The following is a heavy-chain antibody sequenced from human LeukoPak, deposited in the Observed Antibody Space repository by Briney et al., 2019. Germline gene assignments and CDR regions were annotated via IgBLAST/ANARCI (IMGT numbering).Heavy chain of an antibody. D-gene: IGHD3-9*01. J-gene: IGHJ5*02. Sequence: SETLSLTCTVSGGSISSSSYYWGWIRQPPGKGLEWIGCIYYSGSTYYNPSLKSRVTISVDTSKNQFSLKLSSVTAADTAVYYCATDFRGDSILTGYYRNWFDPWGQGTLVTVSS. CDR1: GGSISSSSYY. CDR2: IYYSGST. V-gene: IGHV4-39*01. CDR3: ATDFRGDSILTGYYRNWFDP.